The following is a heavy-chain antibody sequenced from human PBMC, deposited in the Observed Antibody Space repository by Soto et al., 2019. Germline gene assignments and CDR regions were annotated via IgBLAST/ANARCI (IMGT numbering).Heavy chain of an antibody. D-gene: IGHD3-3*01. CDR1: GGSVNGSY. V-gene: IGHV4-34*02. CDR2: INHTGGT. Sequence: QVHLQQWGAGLLKPSETLSLTCAVYGGSVNGSYWNWIRQPPGKGLEWIGEINHTGGTHYNPSLTSRVTMSVDTSTTQCSLRLSSVTAADTAIYYCATRITVFGLLIPPFDPWGQGTQVTVS. J-gene: IGHJ5*02. CDR3: ATRITVFGLLIPPFDP.